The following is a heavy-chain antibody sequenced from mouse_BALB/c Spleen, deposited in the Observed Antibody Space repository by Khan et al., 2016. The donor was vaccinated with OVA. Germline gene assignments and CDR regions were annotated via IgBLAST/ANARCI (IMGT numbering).Heavy chain of an antibody. J-gene: IGHJ4*01. CDR1: GYSITSNYA. D-gene: IGHD1-1*01. CDR2: ISYSGST. CDR3: ARGNYYGDAMDY. Sequence: EVQLQESGPGLVKPSQSLSLTCTVTGYSITSNYAWNWIRQFPGNKLEWMGYISYSGSTSYNPSLKSRISITRDTSKNQFFLQLRSVTTEDTATYYCARGNYYGDAMDYWGQGTSVTVSS. V-gene: IGHV3-2*02.